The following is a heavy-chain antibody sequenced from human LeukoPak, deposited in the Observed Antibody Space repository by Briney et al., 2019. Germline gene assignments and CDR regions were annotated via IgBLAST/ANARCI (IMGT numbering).Heavy chain of an antibody. CDR1: GYTFTSYG. CDR2: ISAYNGNT. J-gene: IGHJ4*02. Sequence: ASVKVSCKASGYTFTSYGISWVRQAPGQGLEWMGWISAYNGNTNYAQKLQGRVTMTTDTSTSTAYMELRSLRSDDTAVYYCARDSSSSSWYLPDYWGQGTLVTASS. CDR3: ARDSSSSSWYLPDY. D-gene: IGHD6-13*01. V-gene: IGHV1-18*01.